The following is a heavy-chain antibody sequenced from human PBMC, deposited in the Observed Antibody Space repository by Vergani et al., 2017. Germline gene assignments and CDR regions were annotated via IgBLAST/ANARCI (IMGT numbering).Heavy chain of an antibody. CDR3: ARTLKFLDMDV. Sequence: EVQLLESGGDLVQPGGSLRLSCAASGFTLSDYWIDWVRQAPGKGLEWVARTRNKARGYSTDYAASVRGRFIVSRDASGKSVSLQMTRLRIDDTAVYFCARTLKFLDMDVWGKGTTVTVSS. J-gene: IGHJ6*04. V-gene: IGHV3-72*01. D-gene: IGHD3-3*01. CDR2: TRNKARGYST. CDR1: GFTLSDYW.